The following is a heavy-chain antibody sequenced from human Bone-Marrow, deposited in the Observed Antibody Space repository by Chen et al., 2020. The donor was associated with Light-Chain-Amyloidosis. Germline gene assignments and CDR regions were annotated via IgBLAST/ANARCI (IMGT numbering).Heavy chain of an antibody. CDR2: ISYDGSNK. Sequence: QVQLVESGGGVVQPGRSLRLSCAASGFTFSSYGMPWVHQAPGKGLEWVAVISYDGSNKYYADSVKGRFTISRDNSKNTLYLQMNSLRAEDTAVYYCAKDCGGVGHYYYYYGMDVWGQGTTVTVSS. J-gene: IGHJ6*02. CDR1: GFTFSSYG. D-gene: IGHD2-21*01. CDR3: AKDCGGVGHYYYYYGMDV. V-gene: IGHV3-30*18.